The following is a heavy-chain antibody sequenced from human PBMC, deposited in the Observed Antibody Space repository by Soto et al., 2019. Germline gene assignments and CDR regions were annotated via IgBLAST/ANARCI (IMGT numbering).Heavy chain of an antibody. Sequence: QVQLGQSGAEVKKPGASVKVSCRASGYTFISYYIHWVRQAPGQGLEWMGLINPSDAYTDYAQKFQGRITLTRDTSTSIVYMELSSLRSEDTAIYYSARDHVDTPMTNFDYWGQGTLVTVSS. CDR3: ARDHVDTPMTNFDY. J-gene: IGHJ4*02. CDR1: GYTFISYY. D-gene: IGHD5-18*01. CDR2: INPSDAYT. V-gene: IGHV1-46*01.